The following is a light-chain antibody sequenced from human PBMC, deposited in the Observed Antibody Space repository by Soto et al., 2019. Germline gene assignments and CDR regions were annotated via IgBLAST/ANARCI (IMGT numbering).Light chain of an antibody. CDR2: DAS. CDR3: QQYNSYR. J-gene: IGKJ2*03. Sequence: DIQMTQSPSTLSASVGDRVTITCRASQSISSWLAWYQQKPGKAPKLLIYDASSLESGVPSRFSGSGSGTEFTLTISSLQPDDFATYYCQQYNSYRFGQGTKLEIK. V-gene: IGKV1-5*01. CDR1: QSISSW.